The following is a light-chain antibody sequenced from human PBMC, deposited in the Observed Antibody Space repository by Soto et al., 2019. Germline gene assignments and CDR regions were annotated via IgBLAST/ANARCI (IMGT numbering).Light chain of an antibody. CDR2: AAS. J-gene: IGKJ2*01. CDR1: RDISSS. CDR3: QKYNSAPNT. V-gene: IGKV1-27*01. Sequence: DVQMTQSPSSLSASVGDRVTITCRASRDISSSLAWYQQKPGKVPKLLIYAASTLHAGVQSRFSGSGSGTFLTLTINRLQPEDVATYYCQKYNSAPNTFGRGTRLEIK.